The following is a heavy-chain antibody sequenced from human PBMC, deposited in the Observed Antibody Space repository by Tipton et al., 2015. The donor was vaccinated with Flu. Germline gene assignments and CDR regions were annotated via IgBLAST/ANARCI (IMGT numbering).Heavy chain of an antibody. D-gene: IGHD6-19*01. CDR1: GGSTNEYY. CDR3: ARLGADPSAGWHTFDS. J-gene: IGHJ4*01. CDR2: VYYTGVP. V-gene: IGHV4-59*08. Sequence: TLSLTCTVPGGSTNEYYWSWLRQAPGRGLEWLGHVYYTGVPTFNPSLRGRLIISLDNSRDRFSLKLTSVTSADTAVYYCARLGADPSAGWHTFDSWGHGSLVTVSS.